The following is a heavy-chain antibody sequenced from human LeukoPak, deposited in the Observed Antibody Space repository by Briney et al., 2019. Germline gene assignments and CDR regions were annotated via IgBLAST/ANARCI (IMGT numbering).Heavy chain of an antibody. J-gene: IGHJ4*02. V-gene: IGHV1-46*01. CDR1: GYTFTSYY. Sequence: ASVKVSCKASGYTFTSYYMHWVRQAPGQGLEWMGIINPSGGSTSYAQKFQGRVTITADESTSTAYMELSSLRSEDTAVYYCAEISFDYWGQGTLVTVSS. CDR3: AEISFDY. CDR2: INPSGGST. D-gene: IGHD2/OR15-2a*01.